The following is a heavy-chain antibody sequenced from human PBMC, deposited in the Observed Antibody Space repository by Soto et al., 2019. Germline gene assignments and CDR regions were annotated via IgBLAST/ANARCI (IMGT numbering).Heavy chain of an antibody. V-gene: IGHV3-74*01. CDR1: GFTFSNYW. CDR3: ASGHYYDSSGYYTDY. Sequence: EVQLVESRGGLVQPGGSLRLSCAASGFTFSNYWMHWVRQAPGKGLVWVSRINSDGSSTSYADSVKGRFTISRDNAKNTLYLQMNSLRAEDTAVYYCASGHYYDSSGYYTDYWGQGTLVTVSS. D-gene: IGHD3-22*01. J-gene: IGHJ4*02. CDR2: INSDGSST.